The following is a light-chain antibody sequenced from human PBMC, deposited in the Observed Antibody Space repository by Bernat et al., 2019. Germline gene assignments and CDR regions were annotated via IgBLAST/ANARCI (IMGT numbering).Light chain of an antibody. J-gene: IGKJ5*01. CDR2: ATS. Sequence: DIALTQSPGTLSLSPGDTATLSCRASQTVLSSYLAWYQHKPVQPPRPLIYATSTRATGIPDRFSGSGSGTDFTLTISRLEPEDFAVYYCQQFSSSSITFGEGSRLDIK. CDR1: QTVLSSY. CDR3: QQFSSSSIT. V-gene: IGKV3-20*01.